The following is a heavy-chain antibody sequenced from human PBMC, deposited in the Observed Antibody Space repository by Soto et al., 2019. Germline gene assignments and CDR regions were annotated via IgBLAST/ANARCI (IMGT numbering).Heavy chain of an antibody. J-gene: IGHJ4*02. CDR1: GFIFSSYW. Sequence: EVQLVESGGGLAQPGGSLRLSCAASGFIFSSYWMHWVRQAPGKGLVWVSRINSDGSRTSYADSVQGRFTISRDNAKNTLNLQMNSLRAEDTAVYYCARVSVGAYYFDYWGQGILVTVSS. D-gene: IGHD1-26*01. CDR3: ARVSVGAYYFDY. CDR2: INSDGSRT. V-gene: IGHV3-74*01.